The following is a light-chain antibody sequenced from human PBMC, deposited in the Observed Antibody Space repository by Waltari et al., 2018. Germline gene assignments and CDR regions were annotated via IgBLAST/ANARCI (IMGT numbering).Light chain of an antibody. CDR3: QSFDSSLSASV. J-gene: IGLJ2*01. Sequence: QSVLTQPPSVSGAPGQKVTIPCTGGSSNFGAGYDVHRYQQFPGTSPKLLLFGNTNRPSGVPGRFSGSRSGTSASLAIAGLQSEDEAVYYCQSFDSSLSASVFGGGTKLTVL. CDR2: GNT. V-gene: IGLV1-40*01. CDR1: SSNFGAGYD.